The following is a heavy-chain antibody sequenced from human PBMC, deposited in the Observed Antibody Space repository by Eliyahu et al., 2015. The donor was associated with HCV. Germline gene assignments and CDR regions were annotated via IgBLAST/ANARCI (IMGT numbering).Heavy chain of an antibody. Sequence: QLQLQESGPGLVKPSETLSLTCTVSGGSISSSXYYWGWIRXPPGKGLEWIGSIYYSGSTYYNPSLKSRVTISVDTSKNQFSLKLSSVTAADTAVYYCARRGGSERPDCSSTSCYRYHYYYGMDVWGQGTTVTVSS. CDR3: ARRGGSERPDCSSTSCYRYHYYYGMDV. V-gene: IGHV4-39*01. D-gene: IGHD2-2*01. J-gene: IGHJ6*02. CDR2: IYYSGST. CDR1: GGSISSSXYY.